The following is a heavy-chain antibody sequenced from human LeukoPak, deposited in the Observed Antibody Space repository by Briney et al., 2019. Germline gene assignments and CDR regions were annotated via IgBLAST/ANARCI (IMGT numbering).Heavy chain of an antibody. D-gene: IGHD5-18*01. CDR3: ARNSYGYGLDFDY. CDR1: GGSISSYY. J-gene: IGHJ4*02. Sequence: SETLSLTCTVSGGSISSYYWSWIRQPPGKGLEWIGYIYYSGSTNYNPSLKSRVTISVDTSKNQFSLKLSSVTAADTAVYYCARNSYGYGLDFDYWAREPWSPSPQ. CDR2: IYYSGST. V-gene: IGHV4-59*01.